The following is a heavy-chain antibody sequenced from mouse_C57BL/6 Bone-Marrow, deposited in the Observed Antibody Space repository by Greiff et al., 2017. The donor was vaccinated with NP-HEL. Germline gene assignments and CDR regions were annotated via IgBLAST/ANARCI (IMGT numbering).Heavy chain of an antibody. J-gene: IGHJ3*01. Sequence: VKLLESGPGLVKPSQSLFLTCSITGFPITSGYYWIWIRQSPGKPLEWMGYITHSGETFYNPSLQSPISITRETSKNQFFLQLNSVTTEDTAMYYCAGDWGGSPWFAYWGQGTLVTVSA. CDR3: AGDWGGSPWFAY. CDR1: GFPITSGYY. D-gene: IGHD1-1*02. V-gene: IGHV12-3*01. CDR2: ITHSGET.